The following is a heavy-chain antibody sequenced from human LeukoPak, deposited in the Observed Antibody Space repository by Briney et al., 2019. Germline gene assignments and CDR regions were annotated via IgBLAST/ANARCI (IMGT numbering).Heavy chain of an antibody. CDR2: IDWDDDK. CDR1: GFSLSTGGMC. CDR3: AHRGYDFWSGAYYFDY. Sequence: SGPALVKPTQTLTLTCTFSGFSLSTGGMCVGWIRQPPGKALEWLARIDWDDDKYYSTSLKTRLTISKDTSKNQVVLTMTNMDPVDTATYYCAHRGYDFWSGAYYFDYWGQGTLVTVSS. J-gene: IGHJ4*02. D-gene: IGHD3-3*01. V-gene: IGHV2-70*12.